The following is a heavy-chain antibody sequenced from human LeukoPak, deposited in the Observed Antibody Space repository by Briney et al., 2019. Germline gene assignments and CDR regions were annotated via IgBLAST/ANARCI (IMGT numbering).Heavy chain of an antibody. CDR2: ISYDGSNK. Sequence: GGSLRLSCAASGFTFSSYGSHWVRQAPGKGLEWVAVISYDGSNKYYADSVQGRFTISRDNSKNTLYLQMNSLRAEDTAVYYCAKDRVEYHGNGYFDYWGQGTLVTVSS. D-gene: IGHD1-1*01. J-gene: IGHJ4*02. V-gene: IGHV3-30*18. CDR3: AKDRVEYHGNGYFDY. CDR1: GFTFSSYG.